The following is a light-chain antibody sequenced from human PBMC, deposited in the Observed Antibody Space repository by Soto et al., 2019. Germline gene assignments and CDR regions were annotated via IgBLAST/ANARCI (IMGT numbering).Light chain of an antibody. CDR1: QTVLYSSNNKNY. V-gene: IGKV4-1*01. J-gene: IGKJ4*01. CDR2: WAS. CDR3: QQYYITPPT. Sequence: DIVMTQSPDSLAVSLGERATINCKSSQTVLYSSNNKNYLAWYQQKPGQPPKLVLYWASTRDSGVPDRFSGSGSGTDFTLTISSLQAEDVAVYYCQQYYITPPTFGGGTKVEIK.